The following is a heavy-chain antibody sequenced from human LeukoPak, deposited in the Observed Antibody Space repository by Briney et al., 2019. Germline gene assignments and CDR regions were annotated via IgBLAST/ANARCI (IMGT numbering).Heavy chain of an antibody. CDR3: ARGWPSSYQLLFGQEERNWFDP. CDR2: MNPNSGNT. D-gene: IGHD2-2*01. V-gene: IGHV1-8*01. J-gene: IGHJ5*02. Sequence: ASVKVSCKASGYTFTSYDINWVRQAPGQGLEWMGWMNPNSGNTGYAQKFQGRVTMTRNTSISTAYMELSSLRSEDTAVYYCARGWPSSYQLLFGQEERNWFDPWGQGTLVTVSS. CDR1: GYTFTSYD.